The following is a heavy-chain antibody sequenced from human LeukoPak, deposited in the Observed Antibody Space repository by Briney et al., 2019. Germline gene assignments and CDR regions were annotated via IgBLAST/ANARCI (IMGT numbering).Heavy chain of an antibody. CDR1: GGSISSYY. CDR2: IYTSGST. J-gene: IGHJ3*02. Sequence: SETLSLTCTVSGGSISSYYWSWIRQPAGKGLEWIGRIYTSGSTNYNPSLKSRVTMSVDTSKNQFSLKLSSVTAADTAVYYCARHSAHSSTNDAFDMWGQGTLVIVSS. V-gene: IGHV4-4*07. D-gene: IGHD6-13*01. CDR3: ARHSAHSSTNDAFDM.